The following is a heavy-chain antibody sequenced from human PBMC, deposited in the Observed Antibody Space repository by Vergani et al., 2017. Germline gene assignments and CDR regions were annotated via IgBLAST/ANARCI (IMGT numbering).Heavy chain of an antibody. CDR1: GGSISSSSYY. J-gene: IGHJ3*02. D-gene: IGHD3-3*01. V-gene: IGHV4-39*07. CDR2: IYYSGST. CDR3: ARDHLEGTLYAFDI. Sequence: QLQLQESGPGLVKPSETLSLTCTVSGGSISSSSYYWGWIRQPPGKGLEWIGSIYYSGSTYYNPSLKSRVTISVDTSKNQFSLKLSSVTAADTAVYYCARDHLEGTLYAFDIWGQGTMVTVSS.